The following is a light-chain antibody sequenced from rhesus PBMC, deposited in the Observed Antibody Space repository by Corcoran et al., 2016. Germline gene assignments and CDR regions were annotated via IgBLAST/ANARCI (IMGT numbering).Light chain of an antibody. CDR3: PQHNSHPWA. Sequence: DIQMTQSPSSLSASVGDRVTITCRASQAISSYLAWYQQKPGKVPTLLIYSASSLESGVPSRFSGSGSGTEFPLTISGLQPEDCATYYCPQHNSHPWAFGQGTKVEIK. V-gene: IGKV1-44*02. CDR1: QAISSY. CDR2: SAS. J-gene: IGKJ1*01.